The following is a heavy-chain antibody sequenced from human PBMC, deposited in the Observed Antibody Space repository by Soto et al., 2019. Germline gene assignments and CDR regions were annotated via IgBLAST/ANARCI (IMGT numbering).Heavy chain of an antibody. CDR2: ISSNGGST. CDR1: GFTFSSYA. J-gene: IGHJ6*04. Sequence: TGGSLRLSCSASGFTFSSYAMHWVRQAPGKGLEYVSAISSNGGSTYYADSVKGRFTISRDNSKNTLYLQMSSLRAEDTAVYYCVKGMIIAARPEYYYYGMDVWGKGTTVTVSS. V-gene: IGHV3-64D*08. D-gene: IGHD6-6*01. CDR3: VKGMIIAARPEYYYYGMDV.